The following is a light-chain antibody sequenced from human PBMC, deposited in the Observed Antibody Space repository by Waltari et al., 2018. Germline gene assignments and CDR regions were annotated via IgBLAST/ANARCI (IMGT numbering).Light chain of an antibody. CDR1: QSISSY. J-gene: IGKJ1*01. CDR3: QQSYSTSWT. CDR2: AAS. Sequence: DIQMTQSPSSLSASVGDRATTTCRASQSISSYLNWYQQKPGKAPKLLIYAASSLQSGVPSRFSGSGSGTDFTLTISSLQPEDFATYYCQQSYSTSWTFGQGTKVEIK. V-gene: IGKV1-39*01.